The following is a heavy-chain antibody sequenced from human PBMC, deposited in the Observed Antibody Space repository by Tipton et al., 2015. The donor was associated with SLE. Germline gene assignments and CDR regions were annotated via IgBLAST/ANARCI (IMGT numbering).Heavy chain of an antibody. V-gene: IGHV1-69*05. CDR3: ASTGPVAGTGGFGY. CDR1: GYTFTSYG. Sequence: QSGAEVKKPGASVKVSCKASGYTFTSYGISWVRQAPGQGLEWMGGIIPIFGTANYAQKFQGRVTITTDESTSTAYMELSSLRSEDTAVYYCASTGPVAGTGGFGYWGQGTLVTVSS. CDR2: IIPIFGTA. J-gene: IGHJ4*02. D-gene: IGHD6-19*01.